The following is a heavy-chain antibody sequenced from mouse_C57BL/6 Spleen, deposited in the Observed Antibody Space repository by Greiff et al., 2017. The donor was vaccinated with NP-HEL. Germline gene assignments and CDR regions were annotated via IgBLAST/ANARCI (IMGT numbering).Heavy chain of an antibody. CDR2: INPNNGGT. D-gene: IGHD3-1*01. Sequence: EVQLQQSGPELVKPGASVKIPCKASGYTFTDYNMDWVKQSHGKSLEWIGDINPNNGGTIYNQKFKGKATLTVDKSSSTAYMELRSLTSEDTAVYYCAGRLEAWFAYWGQGTLVTVSA. CDR3: AGRLEAWFAY. CDR1: GYTFTDYN. J-gene: IGHJ3*01. V-gene: IGHV1-18*01.